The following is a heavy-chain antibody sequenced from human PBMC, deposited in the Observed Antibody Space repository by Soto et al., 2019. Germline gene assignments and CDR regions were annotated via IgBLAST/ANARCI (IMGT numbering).Heavy chain of an antibody. V-gene: IGHV4-34*01. Sequence: SETLSLTSAFYGLSISCYYLILIRPPPGKGLEWIGEINHSGSTNYNPSLKSRVTISVDTSKNQFSLKLSSVTAADTAVYYCARSGHGTEYGSGSYFRPTGNWFDHWGQGTLVTVSS. D-gene: IGHD3-10*01. J-gene: IGHJ5*02. CDR2: INHSGST. CDR3: ARSGHGTEYGSGSYFRPTGNWFDH. CDR1: GLSISCYY.